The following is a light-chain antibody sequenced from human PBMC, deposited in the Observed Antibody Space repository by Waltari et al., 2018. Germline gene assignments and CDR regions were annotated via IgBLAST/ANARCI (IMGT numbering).Light chain of an antibody. CDR3: QQYGSSRT. CDR2: GVS. Sequence: EIVLTPSPGTLSLSPGERATPSFRASQSVSINYLAWYQQKPGQAPRLLMYGVSSRATGIPDRFSGSGSGTDFTLTISRLEPEDFAVYYCQQYGSSRTFGQGTKVEIK. CDR1: QSVSINY. V-gene: IGKV3-20*01. J-gene: IGKJ1*01.